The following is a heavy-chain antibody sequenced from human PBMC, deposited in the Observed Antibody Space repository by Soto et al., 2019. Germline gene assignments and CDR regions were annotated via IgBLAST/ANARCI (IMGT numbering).Heavy chain of an antibody. D-gene: IGHD5-12*01. CDR3: ARGSEEVATMGSGYYFDY. CDR1: GGSISSYY. J-gene: IGHJ4*02. CDR2: IYYSGST. V-gene: IGHV4-59*01. Sequence: PSETLSLTCTVSGGSISSYYWSWIRKPPGKGLEWIGYIYYSGSTNYNPSLKSRVTISVDTSKNQFSLKLSSVTAADTAVYYCARGSEEVATMGSGYYFDYWGQGTLVTVSS.